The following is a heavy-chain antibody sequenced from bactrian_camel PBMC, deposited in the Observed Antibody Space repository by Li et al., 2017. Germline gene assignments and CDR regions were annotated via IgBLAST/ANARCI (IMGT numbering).Heavy chain of an antibody. V-gene: IGHV3S53*01. CDR3: AAPGPRMAALTTLRVMPAGIPAAY. Sequence: VQLVESGGGSMQAGGSLRLSCVFSGDTSDSNCMGWFRQAPGKEREGVAGIDTDGITSYADSVKGRFTISQDTAKNTAYLQMNSLQPEDTAMYYCAAPGPRMAALTTLRVMPAGIPAAYWGHGTQVTVS. D-gene: IGHD3*01. CDR1: GDTSDSNC. J-gene: IGHJ4*01. CDR2: IDTDGIT.